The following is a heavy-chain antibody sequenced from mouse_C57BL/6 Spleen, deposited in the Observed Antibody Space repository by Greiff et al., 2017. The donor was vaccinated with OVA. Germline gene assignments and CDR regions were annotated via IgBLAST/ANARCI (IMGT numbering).Heavy chain of an antibody. CDR1: GYAFSSYW. CDR3: ARPRDYYGGPFAY. Sequence: VKLMESGAELVKPGASVKISCKASGYAFSSYWMNWVKQRPGKGLEWIGQIYPGDGDTNYNGKFKGKATLTADKSSSTAYMQLSSLTSEDSAVYFCARPRDYYGGPFAYWGQGTLVTVSA. D-gene: IGHD1-2*01. CDR2: IYPGDGDT. J-gene: IGHJ3*01. V-gene: IGHV1-80*01.